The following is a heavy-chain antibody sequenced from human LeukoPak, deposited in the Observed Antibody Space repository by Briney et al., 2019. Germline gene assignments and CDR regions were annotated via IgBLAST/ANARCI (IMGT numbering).Heavy chain of an antibody. V-gene: IGHV3-11*04. CDR1: GFTFSDYH. J-gene: IGHJ4*02. CDR2: ITTSGRSI. Sequence: GGSLRLSCAASGFTFSDYHMSWIRQAPGKGLEWVSHITTSGRSIYYADSVKGRFTISRDDAKNSLYLQMNSLRAEDTAVYYCVRGQLWSYYHDYWGQGTLVTVSS. D-gene: IGHD5-18*01. CDR3: VRGQLWSYYHDY.